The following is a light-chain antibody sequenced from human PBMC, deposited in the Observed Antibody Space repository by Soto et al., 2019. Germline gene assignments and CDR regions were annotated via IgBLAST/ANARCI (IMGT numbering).Light chain of an antibody. CDR1: SSDAGGYNY. J-gene: IGLJ1*01. V-gene: IGLV2-14*03. CDR3: NSYSSSPLAYV. Sequence: QSALTQPASVSGSPGQSITISCTGTSSDAGGYNYVSWYQHHPGKAPKLMIYDVSNRPSGVSNRFSGSKSGNTASLTISGLQAEDEADYYCNSYSSSPLAYVFGTGTKLTVL. CDR2: DVS.